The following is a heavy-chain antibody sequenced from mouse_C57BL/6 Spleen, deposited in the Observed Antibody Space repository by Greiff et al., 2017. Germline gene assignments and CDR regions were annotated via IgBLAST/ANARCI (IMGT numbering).Heavy chain of an antibody. CDR3: ARGERTTVGYFDY. D-gene: IGHD1-1*01. V-gene: IGHV1-54*01. CDR2: INPGSGGT. Sequence: QVQLQQSGAELVRPGTSVKVSCKASGYAFTNYLIEWVKQRPGQGLEWIGVINPGSGGTNYNEKFKGKATLTADKSSSTAYMQLSSLTSEDSAVYFCARGERTTVGYFDYWGQGTTLTVSS. CDR1: GYAFTNYL. J-gene: IGHJ2*01.